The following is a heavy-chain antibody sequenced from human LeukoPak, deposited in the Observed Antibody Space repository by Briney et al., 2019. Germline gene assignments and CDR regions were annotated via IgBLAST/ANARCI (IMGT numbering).Heavy chain of an antibody. V-gene: IGHV3-7*01. D-gene: IGHD3-10*01. CDR2: MKKDGSET. CDR1: GFTFSSYS. CDR3: GRHRSGSGTYSIDY. J-gene: IGHJ4*02. Sequence: PGGSLRLSCVVSGFTFSSYSMIWVRQAPGKGLQWVANMKKDGSETKYVESVKGRFTISRDNAKNSLYLQMNSLRAEDTAVYYCGRHRSGSGTYSIDYWGQGTLVSVSS.